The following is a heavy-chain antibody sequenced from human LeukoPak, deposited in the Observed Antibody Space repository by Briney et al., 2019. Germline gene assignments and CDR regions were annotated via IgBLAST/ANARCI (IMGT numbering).Heavy chain of an antibody. CDR2: INHSGST. Sequence: SETLSLTCAVYGGSFSGYYWSWIRQPPGKGLEWIGEINHSGSTNYNPSLKSRVTISVDTSKNQFSLKLSSVTAADTAVYYCARVRAVYGDFDYWGQGTLVTVSS. V-gene: IGHV4-34*01. CDR1: GGSFSGYY. J-gene: IGHJ4*02. D-gene: IGHD4-17*01. CDR3: ARVRAVYGDFDY.